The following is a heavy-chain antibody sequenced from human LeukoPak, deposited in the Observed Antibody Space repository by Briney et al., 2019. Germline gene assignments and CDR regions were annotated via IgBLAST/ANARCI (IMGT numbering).Heavy chain of an antibody. CDR3: ARGVATMYWGHAFDI. Sequence: SETLSLTCTVSGGSISSYYWSWIRQPPGKGLEWIGYIYYSGSTNYNPSLKSRVTTSVDTSKNQFSLKLSSVTAADTAVYYCARGVATMYWGHAFDIWGQGTMVTVSS. J-gene: IGHJ3*02. CDR2: IYYSGST. D-gene: IGHD5-12*01. V-gene: IGHV4-59*01. CDR1: GGSISSYY.